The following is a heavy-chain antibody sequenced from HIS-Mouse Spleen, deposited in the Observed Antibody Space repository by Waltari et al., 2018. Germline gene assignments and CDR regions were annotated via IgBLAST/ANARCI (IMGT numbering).Heavy chain of an antibody. CDR2: IYYSGST. CDR3: ARAKAARPDYYYYGMDV. CDR1: GGSISRSRYY. Sequence: QLQLQESGPGLVKPSETLSPTCTVSGGSISRSRYYWGWIRQPPGKGLEWIGSIYYSGSTYYNPSLKSRVTISVDTSKNQFSLKLSSVTAADTAVYYCARAKAARPDYYYYGMDVWGQGTTVTVSS. J-gene: IGHJ6*02. D-gene: IGHD6-6*01. V-gene: IGHV4-39*07.